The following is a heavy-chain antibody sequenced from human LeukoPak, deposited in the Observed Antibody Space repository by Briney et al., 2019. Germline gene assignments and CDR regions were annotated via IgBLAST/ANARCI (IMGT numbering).Heavy chain of an antibody. CDR2: ISSSSSKK. CDR1: GFTFSNYY. CDR3: ARDGGGLDY. D-gene: IGHD3-16*01. V-gene: IGHV3-21*01. J-gene: IGHJ4*02. Sequence: PGGSLRLSCAASGFTFSNYYMNWIRQAPGKGLEWVSAISSSSSKKEYADSVKGRFTISRDNAKNSLYLQMNSLRADDTAIYYCARDGGGLDYWGQGTLVTVSS.